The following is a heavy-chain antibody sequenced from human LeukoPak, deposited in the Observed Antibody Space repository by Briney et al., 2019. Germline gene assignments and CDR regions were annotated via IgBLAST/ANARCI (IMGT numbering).Heavy chain of an antibody. D-gene: IGHD6-13*01. CDR2: ISAYNGNT. CDR3: ARTLVSAAAPAFDY. V-gene: IGHV1-18*01. Sequence: ASVKVSCKASGYTFTSNGISWVRQAPGQGLEWMGWISAYNGNTNYAQKLQGRVTMTTDTSTSTAYMELRSLRSDDTAVYYCARTLVSAAAPAFDYWGQGTLVTVSS. J-gene: IGHJ4*02. CDR1: GYTFTSNG.